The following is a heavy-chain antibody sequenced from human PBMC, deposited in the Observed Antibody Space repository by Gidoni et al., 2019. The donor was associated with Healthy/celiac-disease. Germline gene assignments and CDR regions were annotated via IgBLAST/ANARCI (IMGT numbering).Heavy chain of an antibody. CDR2: INHSGST. CDR3: ASYYYGSGSLFSGYFDY. J-gene: IGHJ4*02. V-gene: IGHV4-34*01. Sequence: QVQLQQWGAGLLKPSETLSLTCAVYGGSFSGYYWSWIRQPPGKGLEWIGEINHSGSTNYNPSLKSRVTISVDTSKNQFSLKLSSVTAADTAVYYCASYYYGSGSLFSGYFDYWGQGTLVTVSS. CDR1: GGSFSGYY. D-gene: IGHD3-10*01.